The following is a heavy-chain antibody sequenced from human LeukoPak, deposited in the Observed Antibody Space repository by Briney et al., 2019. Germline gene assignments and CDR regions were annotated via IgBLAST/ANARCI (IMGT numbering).Heavy chain of an antibody. CDR3: TRDDGYNRFYI. CDR1: RFIFKKTW. J-gene: IGHJ3*02. D-gene: IGHD5-24*01. Sequence: GGSLRLSCAASRFIFKKTWMTWVRQAPGKGLEWVANINDDGKTTNHVDSVRGRFTISRDNTRNLLYLQMNSLRADDTAVYYCTRDDGYNRFYIWGQGTMVSVSS. V-gene: IGHV3-7*01. CDR2: INDDGKTT.